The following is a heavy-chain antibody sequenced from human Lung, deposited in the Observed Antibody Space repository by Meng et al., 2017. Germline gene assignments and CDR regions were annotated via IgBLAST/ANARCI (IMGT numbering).Heavy chain of an antibody. CDR3: ASGYYLLDAFDI. CDR2: ISYDGSNK. D-gene: IGHD2/OR15-2a*01. J-gene: IGHJ3*02. CDR1: GFIFCSYA. Sequence: VDAGEGGGGVVPPGKSLRLSCAASGFIFCSYAMHWVRPAPGKGLEGVAVISYDGSNKYYADSVKGRFTISRDNSKNTLYLQMNSLRAEDTAVYYCASGYYLLDAFDIWGQGTMVTVSS. V-gene: IGHV3-30*04.